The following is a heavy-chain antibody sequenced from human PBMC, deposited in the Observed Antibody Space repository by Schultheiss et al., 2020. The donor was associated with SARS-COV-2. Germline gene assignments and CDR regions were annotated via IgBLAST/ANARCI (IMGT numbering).Heavy chain of an antibody. CDR3: ARLAGRITMVRRPYYFDY. V-gene: IGHV4-34*01. J-gene: IGHJ4*02. CDR1: GGSFSGYY. D-gene: IGHD3-10*01. CDR2: INHSGST. Sequence: SQTLSLTCAVYGGSFSGYYWSWIRQPPGKGLEWIGEINHSGSTNYNPSLKSRVTISVDTSKNQFSLKLSSVTAADTAVYYCARLAGRITMVRRPYYFDYWGQGTLVTVSS.